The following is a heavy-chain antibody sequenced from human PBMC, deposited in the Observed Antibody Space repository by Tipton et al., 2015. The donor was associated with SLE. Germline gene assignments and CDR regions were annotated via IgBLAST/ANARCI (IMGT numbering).Heavy chain of an antibody. CDR3: ARSRGVGGNDDQAWGVDV. V-gene: IGHV5-51*03. CDR2: IYPGDSDT. CDR1: GYSFTNYW. D-gene: IGHD3-10*01. Sequence: QSGAEVKKPGESLKISCKGSGYSFTNYWIGWVRQMPGKGLEWMGIIYPGDSDTRYSPSLQGQVTISADKSISTAYLQWSSLKASDPAMYYCARSRGVGGNDDQAWGVDVWGQGTTATVS. J-gene: IGHJ6*02.